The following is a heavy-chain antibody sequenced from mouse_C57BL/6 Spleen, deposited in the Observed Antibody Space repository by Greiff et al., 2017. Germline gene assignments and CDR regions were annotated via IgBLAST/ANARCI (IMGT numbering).Heavy chain of an antibody. CDR1: GYAFSSSW. J-gene: IGHJ1*03. Sequence: QVQLQQSGPELVKPGASVKISCKASGYAFSSSWMNWVKQRPGKGLEWIGRIYPGDGDTNYNGKFKGKATLTADKSSSTAYMQLSSLTSEDSSVYFCARVPYFDFWGTGTTVTVSS. V-gene: IGHV1-82*01. CDR3: ARVPYFDF. CDR2: IYPGDGDT.